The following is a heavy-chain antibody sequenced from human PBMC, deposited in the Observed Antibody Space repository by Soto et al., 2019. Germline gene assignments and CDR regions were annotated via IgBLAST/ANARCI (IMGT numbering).Heavy chain of an antibody. CDR3: AREYGITGTTFDY. CDR1: GFTFSSYA. V-gene: IGHV3-30-3*01. Sequence: QVQLVESEGGVVQPGRSLRLSCAASGFTFSSYAMHWVRQAPGKGLEWVAVISYDGSNKYYADSVKGRFTISRDNSKNTLYLQMNSLRAEDTAVYYCAREYGITGTTFDYWGQGTLVTVSS. J-gene: IGHJ4*02. D-gene: IGHD1-7*01. CDR2: ISYDGSNK.